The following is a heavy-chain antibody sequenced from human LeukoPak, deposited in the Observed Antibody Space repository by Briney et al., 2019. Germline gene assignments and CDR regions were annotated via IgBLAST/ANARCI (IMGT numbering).Heavy chain of an antibody. J-gene: IGHJ4*02. CDR3: AKESGVVGAFYYDSSGYYPGGYYFDY. V-gene: IGHV4-39*07. D-gene: IGHD3-22*01. Sequence: PSETLSLTCTVSGGSISSSSYYWGWIRQPPGKGLEWIGSIYYSGSTYYNPSLKSRVTISVDTSKNQFSLKLSSVTAADTAVYYCAKESGVVGAFYYDSSGYYPGGYYFDYWGQGTLVTVSS. CDR2: IYYSGST. CDR1: GGSISSSSYY.